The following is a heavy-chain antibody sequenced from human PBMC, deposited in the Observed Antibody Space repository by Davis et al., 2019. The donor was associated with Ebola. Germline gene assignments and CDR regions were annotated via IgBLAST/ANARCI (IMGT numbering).Heavy chain of an antibody. Sequence: ASVKVSCKASGYSFISYYMHWVRQAPRQGLEWMGIINPSGGSTSYAQKFQGRVTMTRDTSTSTVYMELSSLRSEDTAVYYCARDLSLAARPCNWFDPWGQGTLVTVSS. D-gene: IGHD6-6*01. CDR3: ARDLSLAARPCNWFDP. V-gene: IGHV1-46*01. CDR2: INPSGGST. J-gene: IGHJ5*02. CDR1: GYSFISYY.